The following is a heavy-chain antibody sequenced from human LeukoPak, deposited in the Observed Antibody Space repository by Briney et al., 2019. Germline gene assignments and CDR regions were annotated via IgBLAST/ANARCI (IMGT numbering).Heavy chain of an antibody. Sequence: PSETLSLTCTVSGGSIDSYYWSWVRQPPGKGLEWIGYIYYTGSTEYHPSLTSRVTISLDTSKNKFSLKLTSVTAADTAVYYCARVYQSAEYYFDYWGQGSLVSVSS. CDR3: ARVYQSAEYYFDY. CDR2: IYYTGST. V-gene: IGHV4-59*01. D-gene: IGHD2-2*01. CDR1: GGSIDSYY. J-gene: IGHJ4*02.